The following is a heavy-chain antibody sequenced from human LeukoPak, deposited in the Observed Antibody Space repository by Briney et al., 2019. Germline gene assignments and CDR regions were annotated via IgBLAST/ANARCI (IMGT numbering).Heavy chain of an antibody. Sequence: PGGSLRLSCAASGFTFSSYAMSWVRQAPGKGLEWVSAISGSGGSTYYADSVKGRFTISRDNSKNTLYLQMNSLRAEDTAVYYCAKELRKIYYDSSGWSHDAFDIWGQGTMVTVSS. CDR3: AKELRKIYYDSSGWSHDAFDI. D-gene: IGHD3-22*01. CDR2: ISGSGGST. J-gene: IGHJ3*02. CDR1: GFTFSSYA. V-gene: IGHV3-23*01.